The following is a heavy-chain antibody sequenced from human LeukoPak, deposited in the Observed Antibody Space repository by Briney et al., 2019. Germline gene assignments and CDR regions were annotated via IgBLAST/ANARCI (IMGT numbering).Heavy chain of an antibody. J-gene: IGHJ4*02. Sequence: ASVKVSCKVSGYTLTELSMHWVRQAPGKGLEWMGGFDPEDGETIYAQKFQGRVTMTEDTSTDTAYMELSRLRSDDTAVYYCATKGNYYDSSGYYYGPDYWGQGTLVTVSS. CDR2: FDPEDGET. D-gene: IGHD3-22*01. V-gene: IGHV1-24*01. CDR1: GYTLTELS. CDR3: ATKGNYYDSSGYYYGPDY.